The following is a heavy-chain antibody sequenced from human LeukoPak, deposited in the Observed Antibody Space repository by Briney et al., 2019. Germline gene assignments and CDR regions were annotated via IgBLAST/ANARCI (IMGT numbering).Heavy chain of an antibody. D-gene: IGHD5-12*01. V-gene: IGHV3-11*01. J-gene: IGHJ4*02. Sequence: GGSLRLSCAASGFTFTNYAMSWVRQAPGKGLEWVSYISSSGSTIYYADSVKGRFTISRDNAKNSLYLQVNSLRAEDTAVYYCASGLPLAYFDYWGQGILVTVSS. CDR3: ASGLPLAYFDY. CDR2: ISSSGSTI. CDR1: GFTFTNYA.